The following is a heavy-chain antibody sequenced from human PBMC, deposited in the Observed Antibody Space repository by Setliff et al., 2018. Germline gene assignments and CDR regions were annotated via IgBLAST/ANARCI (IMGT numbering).Heavy chain of an antibody. CDR3: ARDLRARGSWYTDI. D-gene: IGHD6-13*01. CDR1: GFTVSDNY. J-gene: IGHJ3*02. CDR2: IYSGGGA. Sequence: AESLTLSCAASGFTVSDNYINWVRQAPGKGLEWVSFIYSGGGAAYADSVKGRFSISRDPSKNAVFLQMNTLRVDDTAVYYCARDLRARGSWYTDIWGQGTLVTVSS. V-gene: IGHV3-53*01.